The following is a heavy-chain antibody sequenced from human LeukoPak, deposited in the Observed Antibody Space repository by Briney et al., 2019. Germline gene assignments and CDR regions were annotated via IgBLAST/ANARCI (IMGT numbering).Heavy chain of an antibody. Sequence: SVKVSCKASGGTFSSYAISWERQAPGQGLEWMGGIIPIFGTATYAQKFQGRVTITAEDSTSTAYMELSSLRSADTAVYYCARGTGSNFDYWGQGTLVIVSS. CDR2: IIPIFGTA. CDR1: GGTFSSYA. V-gene: IGHV1-69*13. CDR3: ARGTGSNFDY. J-gene: IGHJ4*02. D-gene: IGHD3-10*01.